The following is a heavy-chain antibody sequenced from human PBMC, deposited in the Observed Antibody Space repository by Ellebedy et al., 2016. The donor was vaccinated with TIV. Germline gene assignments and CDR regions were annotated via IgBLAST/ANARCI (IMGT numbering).Heavy chain of an antibody. CDR1: GGSIFSSNW. D-gene: IGHD3-3*01. Sequence: SETLSLXXAVSGGSIFSSNWWTCVRQPPGKGLEWIGEVYPNGGSKSKPSLKSRVTISVDKSKNFFSLTLSSVTAADTAVYYCASLDGVTDYWGQGTLVTVSS. V-gene: IGHV4-4*02. CDR2: VYPNGGS. CDR3: ASLDGVTDY. J-gene: IGHJ4*02.